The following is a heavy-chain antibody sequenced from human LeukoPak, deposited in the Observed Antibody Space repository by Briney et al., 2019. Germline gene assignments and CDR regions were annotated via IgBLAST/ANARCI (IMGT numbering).Heavy chain of an antibody. Sequence: GGSLRLSCAASGFTFSSYAMHWVRQAPGKGLEWVAVISYDGSNKYYADSVKGRFTISRGNSKNTLYLQMNSLRAEDTAVYYCAKAIEDTFIHYWGQGTLVTVSS. V-gene: IGHV3-30-3*01. CDR1: GFTFSSYA. CDR3: AKAIEDTFIHY. D-gene: IGHD2-15*01. J-gene: IGHJ4*02. CDR2: ISYDGSNK.